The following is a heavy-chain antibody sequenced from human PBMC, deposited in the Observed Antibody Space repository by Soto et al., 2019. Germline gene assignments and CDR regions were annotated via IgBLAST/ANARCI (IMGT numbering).Heavy chain of an antibody. Sequence: ASVKVSCKASGYTFTSYDINWVRQATGQGLEWMGWMNPNSGNTGYAQKFQGRVTMTRNTSISTAYMELSSLRAEDTAVYYCAKPQTHSGWFLWGYWGQGTLVTSPQ. D-gene: IGHD6-19*01. CDR3: AKPQTHSGWFLWGY. V-gene: IGHV1-8*01. CDR2: MNPNSGNT. CDR1: GYTFTSYD. J-gene: IGHJ4*02.